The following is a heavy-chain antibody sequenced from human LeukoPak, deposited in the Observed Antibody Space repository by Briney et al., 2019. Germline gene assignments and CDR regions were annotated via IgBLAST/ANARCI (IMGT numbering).Heavy chain of an antibody. Sequence: SETLSLTCAVYGGSFSVYYWSWIRQPPGKGLEWIGEINHSGSTNYNPSLKSRVTISVDTSKNQFSLKLSSVTAADTAVYYCARPYCSSTSCYNWFDPWGQGTLVTVSS. CDR2: INHSGST. D-gene: IGHD2-2*01. V-gene: IGHV4-34*01. J-gene: IGHJ5*02. CDR1: GGSFSVYY. CDR3: ARPYCSSTSCYNWFDP.